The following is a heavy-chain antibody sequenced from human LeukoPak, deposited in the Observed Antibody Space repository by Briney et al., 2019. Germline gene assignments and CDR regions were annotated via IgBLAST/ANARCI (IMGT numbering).Heavy chain of an antibody. Sequence: ASVKVSRKASGYSFDAYGISGLRQAPGQGLEWLGWISTYNGDTNYAQNLQGRVSMTTDTSARTVFMELRSLRSDDTAVYYCARGCVHCSYTSRGGDSFNVWGQGTKVTVSS. D-gene: IGHD2-2*01. CDR2: ISTYNGDT. V-gene: IGHV1-18*01. CDR1: GYSFDAYG. J-gene: IGHJ3*01. CDR3: ARGCVHCSYTSRGGDSFNV.